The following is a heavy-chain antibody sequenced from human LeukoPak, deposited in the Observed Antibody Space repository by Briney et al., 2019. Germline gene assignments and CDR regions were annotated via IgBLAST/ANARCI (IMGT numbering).Heavy chain of an antibody. Sequence: PGGSLRHSCAASGFTLSTYAMSWVRQAPGERLEWVSAICGSGGSTYYADSVKGRLTISRDNSKNTLYLQMNSLRAEDTAGYYCAKDYYDSSGYYFGDAFDIWGQGTMVTVSS. D-gene: IGHD3-22*01. J-gene: IGHJ3*02. CDR2: ICGSGGST. V-gene: IGHV3-23*01. CDR1: GFTLSTYA. CDR3: AKDYYDSSGYYFGDAFDI.